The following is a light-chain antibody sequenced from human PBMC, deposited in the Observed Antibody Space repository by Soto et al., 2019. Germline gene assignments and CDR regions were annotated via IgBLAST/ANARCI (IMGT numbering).Light chain of an antibody. CDR3: QQSYNTPIT. Sequence: DIQMTQSPSTLSASVGDRVTITCRASQSISSWLAWYQQKPGKAPKLLIYKASSLESGVPSRFSGSGSGTHFTLTISGLQPADFATYYCQQSYNTPITFGQGTRLEIK. V-gene: IGKV1-5*03. J-gene: IGKJ5*01. CDR1: QSISSW. CDR2: KAS.